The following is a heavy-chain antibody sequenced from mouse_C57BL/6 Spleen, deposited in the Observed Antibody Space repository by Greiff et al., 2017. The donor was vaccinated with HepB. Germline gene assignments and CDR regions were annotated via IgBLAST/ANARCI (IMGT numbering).Heavy chain of an antibody. CDR3: ARGLGLYYFDY. Sequence: QVQLKESGPELVKPGASVKISCKASGYAFSSSWMNWVKQRPGKGLEWIGRIYPGDGDTNYNGKFKGKATLTADKSSSTAYMQLSSLTSEDSAVYFCARGLGLYYFDYWGQGTTLTVSS. J-gene: IGHJ2*01. CDR2: IYPGDGDT. V-gene: IGHV1-82*01. CDR1: GYAFSSSW.